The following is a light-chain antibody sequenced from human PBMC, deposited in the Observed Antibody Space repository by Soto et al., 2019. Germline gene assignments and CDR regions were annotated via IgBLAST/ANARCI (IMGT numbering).Light chain of an antibody. CDR1: QNVSSY. CDR2: DAS. Sequence: EIVLTQSPATLSLSPGERATLSCRASQNVSSYLAWYQQKPGQAPRLLIYDASNRATGIPARFSGSGSGTDFTLTINSLQAEDVAVYYCQQYYKIPPSFGPGTKVDIK. V-gene: IGKV3-11*01. CDR3: QQYYKIPPS. J-gene: IGKJ3*01.